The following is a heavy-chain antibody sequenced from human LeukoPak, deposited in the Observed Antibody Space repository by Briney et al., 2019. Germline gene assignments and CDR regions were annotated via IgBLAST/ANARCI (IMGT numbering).Heavy chain of an antibody. V-gene: IGHV3-30*18. Sequence: PGGSLRLSCAASGFTFSSYGMHWVRQAPGKGLEWVAVISYDGSNKYYADSVKGRFTISRDNSKNTLYLQMNSLRAEDTAVYYCAKDRVAAAVPYYYYYGMDVWGQGTTVTVSS. CDR3: AKDRVAAAVPYYYYYGMDV. CDR2: ISYDGSNK. CDR1: GFTFSSYG. D-gene: IGHD6-13*01. J-gene: IGHJ6*02.